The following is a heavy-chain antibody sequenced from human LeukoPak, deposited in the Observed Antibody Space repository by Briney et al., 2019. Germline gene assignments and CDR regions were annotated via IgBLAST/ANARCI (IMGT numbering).Heavy chain of an antibody. Sequence: GGSLRLSCAASGFTFRSYWMSWVRQAPGKGLEWVANIKEDGSEIYYVDSVKGRFTISRDNAKNSLYLQMNSLRAEDTAVYFCARDPSSYYGLSYFDYWGQGTLVTVSS. J-gene: IGHJ4*02. CDR3: ARDPSSYYGLSYFDY. D-gene: IGHD3-22*01. CDR2: IKEDGSEI. V-gene: IGHV3-7*01. CDR1: GFTFRSYW.